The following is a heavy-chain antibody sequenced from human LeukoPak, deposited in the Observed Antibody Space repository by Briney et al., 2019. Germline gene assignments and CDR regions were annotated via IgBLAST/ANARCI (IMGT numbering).Heavy chain of an antibody. Sequence: ASVKVSCKASGYTFTSYGISWVRQAPGQGLEWMGWISAYNGNTNYAQKLQGRVTMTTGTSTSTAYVELRSLRSDDTAVYYCASLGGVGAIYYMDVWGKGTTVTVSS. CDR1: GYTFTSYG. V-gene: IGHV1-18*01. J-gene: IGHJ6*03. CDR2: ISAYNGNT. D-gene: IGHD1-26*01. CDR3: ASLGGVGAIYYMDV.